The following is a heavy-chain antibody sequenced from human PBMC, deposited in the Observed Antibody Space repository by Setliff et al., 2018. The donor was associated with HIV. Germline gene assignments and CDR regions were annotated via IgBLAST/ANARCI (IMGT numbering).Heavy chain of an antibody. CDR2: ISPDGSDT. Sequence: PGESLKISCKSSGYVFTNYWIGWVRQMPGKGLEWMGIISPDGSDTRYSPSFQGQVTISVDKSTSTAYLQWSSLKASDSAIYYCARHFGISYRSPFDPWGQGTLVTVSS. CDR3: ARHFGISYRSPFDP. V-gene: IGHV5-51*01. CDR1: GYVFTNYW. J-gene: IGHJ5*02. D-gene: IGHD3-3*01.